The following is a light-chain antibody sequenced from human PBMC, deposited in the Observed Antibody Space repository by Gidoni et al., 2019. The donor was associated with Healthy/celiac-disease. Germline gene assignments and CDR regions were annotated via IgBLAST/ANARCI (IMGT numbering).Light chain of an antibody. J-gene: IGKJ5*01. V-gene: IGKV3-11*01. Sequence: IVFTQSPATLSLSPGERATRSCRASQSVSSYLAWYQQKPGQAPRLLIYDASNRATGIPARFSGSGSGTEFTITISSLEPEDFAVYYCQQRSNWPPITFGQGTRLEIK. CDR1: QSVSSY. CDR2: DAS. CDR3: QQRSNWPPIT.